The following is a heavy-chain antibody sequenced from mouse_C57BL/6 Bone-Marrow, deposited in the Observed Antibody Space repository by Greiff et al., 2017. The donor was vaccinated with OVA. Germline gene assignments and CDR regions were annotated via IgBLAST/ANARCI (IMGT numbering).Heavy chain of an antibody. CDR1: GYTFTNYW. Sequence: QVQLQQSGAELVRPGTSVKMSCKASGYTFTNYWIGWAKQRPGHGLEWIGDIYPGGGYTNYNEKFKGKATLTADKSSSTAYMQFSSLTSEDSAIYYCAREDYDYPYYAMDYWGQGTSVTVSS. D-gene: IGHD2-4*01. J-gene: IGHJ4*01. CDR3: AREDYDYPYYAMDY. V-gene: IGHV1-63*01. CDR2: IYPGGGYT.